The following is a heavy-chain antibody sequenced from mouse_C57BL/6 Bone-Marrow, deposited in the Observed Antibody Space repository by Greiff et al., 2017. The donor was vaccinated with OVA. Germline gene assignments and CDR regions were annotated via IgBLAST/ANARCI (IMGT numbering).Heavy chain of an antibody. CDR3: AREDGNPFAY. D-gene: IGHD2-1*01. CDR1: GYTFTDYN. Sequence: EVQLQESGPELVKPGASVKIPCKASGYTFTDYNMDWVKQSHGKSLEWIGDINPNNGGTIYNQKFKGKATLTVDKSSSTAYMELRSLTSEDTAVYYCAREDGNPFAYWGQGTLVTVSA. CDR2: INPNNGGT. J-gene: IGHJ3*01. V-gene: IGHV1-18*01.